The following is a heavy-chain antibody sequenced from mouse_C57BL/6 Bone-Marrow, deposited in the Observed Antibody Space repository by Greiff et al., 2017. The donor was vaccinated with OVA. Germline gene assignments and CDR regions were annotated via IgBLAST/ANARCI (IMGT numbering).Heavy chain of an antibody. CDR1: GYAFSSYW. Sequence: VQLQESGAELVKPGASVKISCNASGYAFSSYWMNWVKQRPGKGLEWIGQIYPGDGDTNYNGKFKGKATLTEATSSSTAYMQLSSLSSEDSSVYFCARWGLLYPYWYFDVWGTGTTVPVSS. V-gene: IGHV1-80*01. CDR2: IYPGDGDT. CDR3: ARWGLLYPYWYFDV. J-gene: IGHJ1*03. D-gene: IGHD2-12*01.